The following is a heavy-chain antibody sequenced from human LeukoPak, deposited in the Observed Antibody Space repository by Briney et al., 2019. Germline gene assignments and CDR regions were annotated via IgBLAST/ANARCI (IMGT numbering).Heavy chain of an antibody. CDR2: IGGSGSFI. V-gene: IGHV3-21*06. D-gene: IGHD6-6*01. Sequence: GGSLRLSCAGSGFTFSTYSIKWVRQAPGKGLEWVSHIGGSGSFIYYADSVKGRFTISRDNAKNSLYLQMNSLRVEDTAVYYCVRVAARPYWGQGTQVTVSS. CDR3: VRVAARPY. J-gene: IGHJ4*02. CDR1: GFTFSTYS.